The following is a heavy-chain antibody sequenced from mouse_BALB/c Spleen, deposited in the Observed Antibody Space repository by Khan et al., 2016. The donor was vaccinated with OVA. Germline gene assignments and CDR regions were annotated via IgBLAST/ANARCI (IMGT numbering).Heavy chain of an antibody. CDR3: ARAYYGNYREAMDN. CDR2: IWGDGST. CDR1: GFSLTGYG. J-gene: IGHJ4*01. V-gene: IGHV2-6-7*01. D-gene: IGHD2-10*01. Sequence: VQLKESGPGLVAPSQSLSITCTVSGFSLTGYGVNWVRQPPGKGLEWLGMIWGDGSTDYNSALKSRLSISKDNSKSQVFLKMNSLQTDDTARYCCARAYYGNYREAMDNWGQGTSVTVSS.